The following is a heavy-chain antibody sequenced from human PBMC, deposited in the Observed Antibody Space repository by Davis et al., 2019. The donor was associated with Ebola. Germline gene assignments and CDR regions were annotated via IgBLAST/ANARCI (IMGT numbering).Heavy chain of an antibody. D-gene: IGHD3-10*01. Sequence: AASVKVSCKASGYTFTSYAMHWVRQAPGQRLEWMGWINAGNCNTKYSPTFQGRVTITRDTSASTAYMELSSLRSEDTAVYYCASFRGLAGGYWGQGTLVTVSS. V-gene: IGHV1-3*01. CDR1: GYTFTSYA. J-gene: IGHJ4*02. CDR2: INAGNCNT. CDR3: ASFRGLAGGY.